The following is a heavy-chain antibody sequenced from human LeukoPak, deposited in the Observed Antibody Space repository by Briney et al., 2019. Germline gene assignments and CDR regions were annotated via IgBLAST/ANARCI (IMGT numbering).Heavy chain of an antibody. D-gene: IGHD3/OR15-3a*01. CDR2: MSPNSGNT. CDR1: GYIFTSYD. Sequence: GASVKVSCKASGYIFTSYDINWVRQATGQRLEWLGWMSPNSGNTGYAQNFQGRVTMTRSTALSTAYMELSSLKSDDTAVYYCTRGPPNWGYDFWGRGTLVTVSS. V-gene: IGHV1-8*01. CDR3: TRGPPNWGYDF. J-gene: IGHJ4*02.